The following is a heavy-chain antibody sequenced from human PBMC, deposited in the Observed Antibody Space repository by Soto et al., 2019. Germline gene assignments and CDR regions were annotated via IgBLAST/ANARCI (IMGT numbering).Heavy chain of an antibody. J-gene: IGHJ6*02. CDR1: GFTFSNAW. CDR2: IKSKTDGGTT. Sequence: EVQLVESGGGLVKPGGSLRLSCAASGFTFSNAWMSWVRQAPGKGLEWVGRIKSKTDGGTTDYAAPVKGRFTISRDDSKNTLNLQMNSLKTEDPAVYYGTTGHEYYYGPGSYFYYYGMDVWCQGTTVTVSS. D-gene: IGHD3-10*01. CDR3: TTGHEYYYGPGSYFYYYGMDV. V-gene: IGHV3-15*01.